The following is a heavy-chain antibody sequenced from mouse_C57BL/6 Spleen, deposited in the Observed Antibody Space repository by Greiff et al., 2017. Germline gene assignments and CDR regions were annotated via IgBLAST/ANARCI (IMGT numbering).Heavy chain of an antibody. V-gene: IGHV1-15*01. CDR3: TRDWDD. D-gene: IGHD4-1*01. J-gene: IGHJ2*01. Sequence: QVHVKQSGAELVRPGASVTLSCKASGYTFTDYEMHWVKQTPVHGLEWIGAIDPETGGTAYNQKFKGKAILTADKSSSTAYMELRSLTSEDSAVYYCTRDWDDWGQGTTLTVSS. CDR2: IDPETGGT. CDR1: GYTFTDYE.